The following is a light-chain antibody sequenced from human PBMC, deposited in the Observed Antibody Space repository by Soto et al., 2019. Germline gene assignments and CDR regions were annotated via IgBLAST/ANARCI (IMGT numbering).Light chain of an antibody. CDR2: GAS. CDR1: QSVSSN. Sequence: EIVMTQSPATLSVPLGEVATLSCRASQSVSSNLAWYQQRPGQAPRLLIHGASTRATGIPARFTGSGSGTEFSLTISSLQSEDFAGYLCQQYNNWPSLTFGGGTKVEIQ. J-gene: IGKJ4*01. V-gene: IGKV3-15*01. CDR3: QQYNNWPSLT.